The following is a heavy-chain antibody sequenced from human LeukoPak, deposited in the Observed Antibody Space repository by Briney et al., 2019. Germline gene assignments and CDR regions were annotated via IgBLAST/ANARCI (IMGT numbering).Heavy chain of an antibody. CDR1: GFTFSSYG. D-gene: IGHD3-3*01. V-gene: IGHV3-30*18. CDR3: AKARSGGYNWFGP. J-gene: IGHJ5*02. Sequence: GRSLRLSCAASGFTFSSYGMHWVRQAPGKGLEWVAVISYDGSNKYYADSVKGRFTISRDNSKNTLYLQMNSLRAEDTAVYYCAKARSGGYNWFGPWGQGTLVTVSS. CDR2: ISYDGSNK.